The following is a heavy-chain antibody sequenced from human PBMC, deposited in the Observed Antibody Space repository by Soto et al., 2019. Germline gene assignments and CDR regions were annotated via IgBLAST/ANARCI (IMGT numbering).Heavy chain of an antibody. J-gene: IGHJ4*02. D-gene: IGHD5-12*01. V-gene: IGHV4-30-4*01. CDR3: ARGGGPTTNFDY. Sequence: SETLSLTCTVSGGSISSGDYYWSWIRQPPGKGLEWIGYIYYSGSTYYNPSLKSRVTISVDTSKNQFSLKLSSVTAADTAVYYCARGGGPTTNFDYWGQGTLVTVS. CDR1: GGSISSGDYY. CDR2: IYYSGST.